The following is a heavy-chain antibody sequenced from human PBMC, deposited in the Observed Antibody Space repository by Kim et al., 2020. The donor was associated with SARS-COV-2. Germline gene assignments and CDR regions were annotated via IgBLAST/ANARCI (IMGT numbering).Heavy chain of an antibody. CDR3: AADDIVGATGSY. V-gene: IGHV1-58*02. D-gene: IGHD1-26*01. J-gene: IGHJ4*02. CDR2: IVVGSGNT. Sequence: SVKVSCKASGFTFTSSAMQWVRQARGQRLEWIGWIVVGSGNTNYAQKFQERVTITRDMSTSTAYMELSSLRSEDTAVYYCAADDIVGATGSYWGQGTLVTVSS. CDR1: GFTFTSSA.